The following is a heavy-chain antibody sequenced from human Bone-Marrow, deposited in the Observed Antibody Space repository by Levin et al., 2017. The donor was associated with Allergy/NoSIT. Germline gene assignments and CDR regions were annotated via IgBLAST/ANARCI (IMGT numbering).Heavy chain of an antibody. Sequence: PGGSLRLSCAASGFTFRHYTMNWVRQATGKGLEWVSCITSSGDSTYYADSVKGRFTISRDNAKNSLYLQLNRLRAEDTAMYYCARDPARGYYDSSGYSGDHWGQGTLVTVSS. J-gene: IGHJ4*02. D-gene: IGHD3-22*01. V-gene: IGHV3-48*01. CDR2: ITSSGDST. CDR1: GFTFRHYT. CDR3: ARDPARGYYDSSGYSGDH.